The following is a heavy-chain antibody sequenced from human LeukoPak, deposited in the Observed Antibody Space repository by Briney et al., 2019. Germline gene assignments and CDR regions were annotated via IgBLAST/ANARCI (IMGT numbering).Heavy chain of an antibody. D-gene: IGHD3-3*01. CDR2: ISSSSSYI. CDR3: ARWAGGGFNYDSWSGPIDAFDI. Sequence: GGSLRLSCAASGFTFSSYSMNWVRQAPGKGLEWVSSISSSSSYIYYADSAKGRFTVSRDNAKNSLYLQMNSLRAEDTAVYYCARWAGGGFNYDSWSGPIDAFDIWGQGTMVTVSS. J-gene: IGHJ3*02. V-gene: IGHV3-21*01. CDR1: GFTFSSYS.